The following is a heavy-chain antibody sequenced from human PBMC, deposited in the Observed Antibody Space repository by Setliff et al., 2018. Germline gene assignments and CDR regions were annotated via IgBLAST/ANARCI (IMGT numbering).Heavy chain of an antibody. CDR1: GFTFTDYG. CDR3: ARINFYVSSGYYYAPEL. V-gene: IGHV1-18*01. CDR2: INSYNFNT. J-gene: IGHJ4*02. D-gene: IGHD3-22*01. Sequence: ASVKVSCKSSGFTFTDYGITWVRQVPGQGLEWMGWINSYNFNTQYAQKFQGRVTVTTDASMTTAYMELRSLRADDTAVYYCARINFYVSSGYYYAPELWGQGTTVTVSS.